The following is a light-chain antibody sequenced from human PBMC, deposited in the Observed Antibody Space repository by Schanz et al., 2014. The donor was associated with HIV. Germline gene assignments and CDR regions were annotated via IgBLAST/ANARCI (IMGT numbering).Light chain of an antibody. V-gene: IGLV3-21*01. CDR2: SDT. CDR3: QSFDSNLNGVV. J-gene: IGLJ2*01. CDR1: DIGTYS. Sequence: SYELTQPPSLSVAPGKTADITCGGADIGTYSVHWYQQKPGQAPVLVIYSDTERPSGIPDRFSGSKSGSSASLAISGLQADDEADYFCQSFDSNLNGVVFGGGTKLTVL.